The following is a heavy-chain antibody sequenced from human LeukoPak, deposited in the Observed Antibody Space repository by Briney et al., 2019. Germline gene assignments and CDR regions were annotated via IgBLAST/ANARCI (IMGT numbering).Heavy chain of an antibody. J-gene: IGHJ6*02. D-gene: IGHD5-12*01. CDR3: ARVDIVATTNLYYYYGMDV. CDR1: GFTFSTYT. V-gene: IGHV3-30-3*01. CDR2: ISFDGTDK. Sequence: GRSLRLSCAASGFTFSTYTIHWVRQAPGKGLEWVARISFDGTDKTYVDSVQGRFSLSRDNSKNTVYLQMNSLRGEDTAVYYCARVDIVATTNLYYYYGMDVWGQGTTVTVSS.